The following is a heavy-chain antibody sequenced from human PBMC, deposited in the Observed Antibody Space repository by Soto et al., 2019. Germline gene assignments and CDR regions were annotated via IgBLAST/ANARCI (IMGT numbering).Heavy chain of an antibody. CDR2: NYYSGST. V-gene: IGHV4-31*03. D-gene: IGHD2-2*01. CDR3: AREMGGGTSYAFDI. Sequence: QVQLQESGPGLVKPSQTLSLTCTVSGGSISSGGYYWRWIRQHPGKGLEWIGYNYYSGSTYYNPSLKSRVTISGDTSKNQFSLKLSSVTAADTAVYYCAREMGGGTSYAFDIWGQGTMVTVSS. CDR1: GGSISSGGYY. J-gene: IGHJ3*02.